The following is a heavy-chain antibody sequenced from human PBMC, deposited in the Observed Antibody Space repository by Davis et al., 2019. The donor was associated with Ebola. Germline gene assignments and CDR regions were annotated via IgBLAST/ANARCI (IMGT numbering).Heavy chain of an antibody. CDR2: INHSGST. V-gene: IGHV4-34*01. Sequence: SQTLSLTCSVYGGSFCGYYWSWIRPPPGKGLEWIGEINHSGSTNYNPSLKSRVTISVNTSKNQFSLNLSSVTAADTAVYYCERWTAPFYYYGMDVWGQGTTVTVSS. CDR3: ERWTAPFYYYGMDV. D-gene: IGHD3/OR15-3a*01. CDR1: GGSFCGYY. J-gene: IGHJ6*02.